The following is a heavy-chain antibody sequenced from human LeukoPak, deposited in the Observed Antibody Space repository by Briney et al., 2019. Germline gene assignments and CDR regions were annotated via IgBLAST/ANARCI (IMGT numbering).Heavy chain of an antibody. D-gene: IGHD7-27*01. V-gene: IGHV3-21*01. CDR1: GFTFSSYS. Sequence: GGSLRLSCAASGFTFSSYSMNWVRQAPGKGLEWVSSISSSSSYIYYADSVKGRFTISRDNAKNSLYLQMNSLRAEDTAVYYCAGSMGTAGLDAFDIWGQGTMVTVSS. CDR2: ISSSSSYI. CDR3: AGSMGTAGLDAFDI. J-gene: IGHJ3*02.